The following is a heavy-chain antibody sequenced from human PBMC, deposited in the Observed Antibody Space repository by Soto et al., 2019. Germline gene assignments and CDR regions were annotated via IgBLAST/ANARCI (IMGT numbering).Heavy chain of an antibody. D-gene: IGHD6-6*01. CDR3: ARDDGASIAARPDWFDP. Sequence: SVKVSCKASGGTFSSYAISWVRQAPGQGLEWMGGIIPIFGTANYAQKFQGRVTITADESTSTAYMELSSLRSEDTAVYYCARDDGASIAARPDWFDPWGQGTLVTVSS. V-gene: IGHV1-69*13. CDR1: GGTFSSYA. J-gene: IGHJ5*02. CDR2: IIPIFGTA.